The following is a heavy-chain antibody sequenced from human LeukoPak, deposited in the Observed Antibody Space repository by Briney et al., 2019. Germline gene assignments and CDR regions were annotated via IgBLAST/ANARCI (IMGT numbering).Heavy chain of an antibody. V-gene: IGHV3-48*03. Sequence: GSLRLSCAASGFTFSNYEMNWVRQTPGKGLEWVSYITSSGSTIYYADSVKGRFTISRDNAKNSLYLQMNSLRAEDTAVYYCASKEGYCSGGSCFQRDYWGQGTLVTVSS. CDR2: ITSSGSTI. CDR1: GFTFSNYE. J-gene: IGHJ4*02. D-gene: IGHD2-15*01. CDR3: ASKEGYCSGGSCFQRDY.